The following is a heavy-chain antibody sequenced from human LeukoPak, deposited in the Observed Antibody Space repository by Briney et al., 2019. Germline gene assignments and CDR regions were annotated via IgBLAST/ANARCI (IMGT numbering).Heavy chain of an antibody. CDR1: GGTFSSYA. CDR3: ARVAGGYHFDY. CDR2: IIPIFGTA. V-gene: IGHV1-69*06. D-gene: IGHD3-22*01. Sequence: SVKVPCKASGGTFSSYAISWVRQAPGQGLEWMGGIIPIFGTANYAQKFQGRVTITADKSTSTAYMELSSLRSEDTAVYYCARVAGGYHFDYWGQGTLVTVSS. J-gene: IGHJ4*02.